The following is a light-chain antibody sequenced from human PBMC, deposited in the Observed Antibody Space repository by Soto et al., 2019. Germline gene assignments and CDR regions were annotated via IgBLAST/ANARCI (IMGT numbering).Light chain of an antibody. J-gene: IGKJ2*01. CDR3: QRYDNLPSFT. V-gene: IGKV1-33*01. CDR2: DAS. CDR1: QDISNY. Sequence: DIQMTQSPSSLSASVGDRVTITCQASQDISNYLNWYQQKPGKAPKLLIYDASNLETGVPSRLSGSGSVTDFTFTISSLQPEDIATYYCQRYDNLPSFTFGQGTKLEIK.